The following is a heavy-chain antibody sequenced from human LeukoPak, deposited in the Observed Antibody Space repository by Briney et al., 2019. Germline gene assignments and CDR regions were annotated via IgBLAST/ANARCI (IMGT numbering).Heavy chain of an antibody. D-gene: IGHD3-3*01. CDR1: GGSISSYY. V-gene: IGHV4-39*01. CDR3: ARHVGSGITIFGVVTTNYFDY. J-gene: IGHJ4*02. CDR2: IYYSGST. Sequence: PSETLSLTCTVSGGSISSYYWGWIRQPPGKGLEWIGSIYYSGSTYYNPSLKSRVTISVDTSKNQFSLKLSSVTAADTAVYYCARHVGSGITIFGVVTTNYFDYWGQGTLVTVSS.